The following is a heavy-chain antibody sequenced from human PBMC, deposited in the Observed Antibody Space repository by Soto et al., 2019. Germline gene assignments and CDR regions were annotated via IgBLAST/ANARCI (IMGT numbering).Heavy chain of an antibody. Sequence: GASVKVSCKASGYTFTGYYMHWVRRAPGQGLEWMGWINPNSGGTNYAQKFQGWVTMTRDTSTSTAYMELSRLRSDDTAVYYCARGGLTVTTSLFAYWGQRTLVTVSS. J-gene: IGHJ4*02. CDR1: GYTFTGYY. V-gene: IGHV1-2*04. CDR2: INPNSGGT. D-gene: IGHD4-17*01. CDR3: ARGGLTVTTSLFAY.